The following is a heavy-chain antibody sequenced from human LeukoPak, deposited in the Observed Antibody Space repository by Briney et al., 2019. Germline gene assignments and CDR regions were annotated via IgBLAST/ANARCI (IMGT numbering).Heavy chain of an antibody. D-gene: IGHD5-18*01. J-gene: IGHJ4*02. V-gene: IGHV5-51*01. CDR3: ARHLGTAMVSPLGY. CDR2: IHPGDSDT. Sequence: GESLKISCKGSGYSFTTYWIAWVRQMPGKGLEWMGFIHPGDSDTRYSPSSQGQVTISADKSISTAYLQWSSLKASDTAMYYCARHLGTAMVSPLGYWGQGTLVTVSS. CDR1: GYSFTTYW.